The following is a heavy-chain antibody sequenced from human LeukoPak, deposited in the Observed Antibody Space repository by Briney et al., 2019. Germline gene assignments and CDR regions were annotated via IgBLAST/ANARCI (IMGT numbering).Heavy chain of an antibody. CDR2: INPRGGST. Sequence: ASVKVSCKASGYTFTSYYMHWVRQAPGQGLEWMGIINPRGGSTSYAQKFQGRVTMTRDTSINTVYKELSSLGSDDTAVYYCARESRDTAWSLDLWGQGTLVTVSS. CDR1: GYTFTSYY. J-gene: IGHJ4*02. D-gene: IGHD1-1*01. V-gene: IGHV1-46*01. CDR3: ARESRDTAWSLDL.